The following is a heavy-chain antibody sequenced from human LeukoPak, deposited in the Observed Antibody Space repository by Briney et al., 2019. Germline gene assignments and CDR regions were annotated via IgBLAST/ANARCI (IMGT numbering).Heavy chain of an antibody. CDR3: AKDRAAPSLKLGLFDY. D-gene: IGHD7-27*01. CDR2: ISCNSGTM. J-gene: IGHJ4*02. Sequence: GGSLSLSCAASGFTFDDYAMHWVRQAPGKGLESVSGISCNSGTMVYAASVKGRFSISRANAKNSLYLQMNSLRAEDTALYYCAKDRAAPSLKLGLFDYWGQGTLVTVSS. CDR1: GFTFDDYA. V-gene: IGHV3-9*01.